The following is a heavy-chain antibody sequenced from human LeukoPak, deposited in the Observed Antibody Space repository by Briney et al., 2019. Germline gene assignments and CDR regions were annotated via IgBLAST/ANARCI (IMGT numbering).Heavy chain of an antibody. CDR3: ARDAYYYDSSGYYVY. Sequence: GGSLRLSCAAPGLTFSDYYMSWIRQAPGKGLEWVSYISSSGNTIYYADSVKGRFTISRDNAKNSLYLQMNSLRAEDTAVYYCARDAYYYDSSGYYVYWGQGTLVTVSS. CDR1: GLTFSDYY. V-gene: IGHV3-11*04. CDR2: ISSSGNTI. D-gene: IGHD3-22*01. J-gene: IGHJ4*02.